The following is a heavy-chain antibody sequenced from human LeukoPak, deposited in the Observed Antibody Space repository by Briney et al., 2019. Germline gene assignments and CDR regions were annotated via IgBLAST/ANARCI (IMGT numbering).Heavy chain of an antibody. Sequence: GGSLRLSCAASGFTFSSYAMSWVRQAPGKGLEWVSATSNSGGSTYYADSVKGRFTISRDNAKNSLYLQMNSLRAEDTAVYYCARETGRELLWVDYWGQGTLVTVSP. D-gene: IGHD2-2*01. CDR2: TSNSGGST. V-gene: IGHV3-23*01. CDR3: ARETGRELLWVDY. CDR1: GFTFSSYA. J-gene: IGHJ4*02.